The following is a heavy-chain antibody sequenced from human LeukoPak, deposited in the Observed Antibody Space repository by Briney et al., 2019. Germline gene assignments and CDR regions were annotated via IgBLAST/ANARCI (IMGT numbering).Heavy chain of an antibody. CDR3: AKELFGYSSSSQDAFDI. V-gene: IGHV3-23*01. Sequence: PGGSLRLSCAASGFTFSSYGMHWVRQAPGKGLEWVSAISGSGGSTYYADSVKGRFTISRDNSKNTLYLQMNSLRAEDTAVYYCAKELFGYSSSSQDAFDIWGQGTMVTVSS. CDR2: ISGSGGST. CDR1: GFTFSSYG. J-gene: IGHJ3*02. D-gene: IGHD6-6*01.